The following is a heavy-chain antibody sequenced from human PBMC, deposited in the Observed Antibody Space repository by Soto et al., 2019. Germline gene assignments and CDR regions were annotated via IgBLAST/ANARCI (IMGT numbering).Heavy chain of an antibody. CDR1: GGTFSSYT. J-gene: IGHJ6*03. CDR3: ARGGLLKNYYYYMDV. Sequence: QVQLVQSGAEVQKPGSSVKVSCKASGGTFSSYTISWVRQAPGQGLEWMGRIIPILGIANYAQKFQGRVTITADKSTSTAYMELSSLRSEDTAVYYCARGGLLKNYYYYMDVWGKGTTVTVSS. V-gene: IGHV1-69*02. D-gene: IGHD2-21*02. CDR2: IIPILGIA.